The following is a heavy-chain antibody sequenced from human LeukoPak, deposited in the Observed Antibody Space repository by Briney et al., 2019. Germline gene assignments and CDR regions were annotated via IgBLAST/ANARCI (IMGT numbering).Heavy chain of an antibody. CDR2: IYHSGST. D-gene: IGHD3-3*01. V-gene: IGHV4-38-2*01. CDR1: GSSISSGYY. CDR3: ARRRYDFWSGSPLDY. Sequence: SETLSLTYAVSGSSISSGYYWVWNRHPPGKGLEWIGSIYHSGSTYYNTSLKGRVTISLDMSKNQFSLRLRSVTAADTAMYYCARRRYDFWSGSPLDYWGRGTLVTASS. J-gene: IGHJ4*02.